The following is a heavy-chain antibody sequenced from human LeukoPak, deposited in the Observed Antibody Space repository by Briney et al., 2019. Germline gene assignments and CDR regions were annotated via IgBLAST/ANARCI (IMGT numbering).Heavy chain of an antibody. D-gene: IGHD3-3*01. J-gene: IGHJ4*02. V-gene: IGHV3-23*01. CDR1: GFTFSNYA. CDR3: AKARGFLGRLADY. Sequence: GGSLRLSCAASGFTFSNYAMSWVRQAPGKGLEWVSGISGAGSGTYYADSVKGRFTISRDNSKSTLYLQMNSLGAEDTAVYYCAKARGFLGRLADYWGQGTLVTVCS. CDR2: ISGAGSGT.